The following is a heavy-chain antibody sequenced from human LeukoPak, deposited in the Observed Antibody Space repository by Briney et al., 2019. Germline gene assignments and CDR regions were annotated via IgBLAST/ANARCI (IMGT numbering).Heavy chain of an antibody. CDR3: ARERWHGYSYGFVGDNWFDP. CDR1: GFTVSSNY. CDR2: IYSGGST. V-gene: IGHV3-53*01. J-gene: IGHJ5*02. Sequence: GGSLRLSCAASGFTVSSNYMSWVRQAPGKGLEWVSVIYSGGSTYYADSVKGRFTISRDNSKNTLYLQMNSLRAEDTAVYYCARERWHGYSYGFVGDNWFDPWGQGTLVTVSS. D-gene: IGHD5-18*01.